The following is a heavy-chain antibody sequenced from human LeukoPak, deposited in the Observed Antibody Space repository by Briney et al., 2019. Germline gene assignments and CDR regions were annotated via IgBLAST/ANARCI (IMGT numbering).Heavy chain of an antibody. J-gene: IGHJ6*02. V-gene: IGHV4-34*01. CDR3: ARPRYGMDV. Sequence: KPSETLSLTCAVYGGSFSGYYWSWIRQPPGKGLEWIGSIYYSGSTYYNPSLKSRVTISVDTSKNQFSLKLSSVTAADTAVYYCARPRYGMDVWGQGTTVTVSS. CDR2: IYYSGST. CDR1: GGSFSGYY.